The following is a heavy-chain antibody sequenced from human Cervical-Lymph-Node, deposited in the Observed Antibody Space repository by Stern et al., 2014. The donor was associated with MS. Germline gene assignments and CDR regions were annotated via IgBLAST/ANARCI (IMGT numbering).Heavy chain of an antibody. D-gene: IGHD1-1*01. V-gene: IGHV5-51*03. J-gene: IGHJ2*01. CDR2: IYPGDSST. CDR3: ARVTGPTYYFDL. CDR1: GYTFTNYW. Sequence: EVQLVESGAEVKKPGQSLKISCKASGYTFTNYWIGWVRQMPGKGLEWMAIIYPGDSSTGYSPSFQGHVTVSADKSISTAYLQWSSLKASDSAMFYCARVTGPTYYFDLWGRGTLVTVSS.